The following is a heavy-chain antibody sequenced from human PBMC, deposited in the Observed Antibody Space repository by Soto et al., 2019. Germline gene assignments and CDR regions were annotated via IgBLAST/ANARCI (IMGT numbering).Heavy chain of an antibody. V-gene: IGHV3-23*01. D-gene: IGHD6-13*01. CDR3: AKDRSIAAAGTGNWFDP. J-gene: IGHJ5*02. CDR1: GFTFSSYA. Sequence: GGSLRLSCAASGFTFSSYAMSWVRQAPGKGLEWVSAISGSGGSTYYADSVKGRFTISRDNSKNTLYLQMNSLRAEDTAVYYCAKDRSIAAAGTGNWFDPWGQGTLVTVSS. CDR2: ISGSGGST.